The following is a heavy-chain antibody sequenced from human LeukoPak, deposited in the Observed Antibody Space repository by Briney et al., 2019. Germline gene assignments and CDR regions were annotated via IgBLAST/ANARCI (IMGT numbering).Heavy chain of an antibody. CDR2: ISWNSGSI. D-gene: IGHD3-16*01. CDR3: ARGGRPAPFDY. CDR1: GFTFDDYA. Sequence: GGSLRLSCAASGFTFDDYAMHWVRQAPGKGLEWVSGISWNSGSIGYADSVKGRFTISRENAKNSVYLEMNSLRAGDTAVYYCARGGRPAPFDYWGQGTLVTVSS. V-gene: IGHV3-9*01. J-gene: IGHJ4*02.